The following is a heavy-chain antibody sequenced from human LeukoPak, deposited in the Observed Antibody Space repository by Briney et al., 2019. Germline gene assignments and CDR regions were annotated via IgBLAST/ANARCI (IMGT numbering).Heavy chain of an antibody. D-gene: IGHD6-6*01. V-gene: IGHV1-69-2*01. J-gene: IGHJ4*02. CDR2: VDPEDGET. Sequence: ASVKISCKASGYTFTDYYMHWVQQAPGKGLEWMGRVDPEDGETIYAEKFQGRVTITADTSTDTAYMELSGLRSEDTAVYYCATARQFPLFDYWGQGTLVTVSS. CDR3: ATARQFPLFDY. CDR1: GYTFTDYY.